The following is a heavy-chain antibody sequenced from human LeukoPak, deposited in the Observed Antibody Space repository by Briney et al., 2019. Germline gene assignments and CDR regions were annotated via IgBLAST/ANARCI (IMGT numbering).Heavy chain of an antibody. V-gene: IGHV3-33*01. CDR3: ARDFGGDAFDI. CDR2: IWYDGSNK. CDR1: GFTFSSYG. Sequence: GGSLRLSCAASGFTFSSYGMHWVRQAPGKGLEWVAVIWYDGSNKYYADSVKGRFTISRDNPKNTLYLQMNSLRAEDTAVYYCARDFGGDAFDIWGQGTMVTVSS. D-gene: IGHD4-23*01. J-gene: IGHJ3*02.